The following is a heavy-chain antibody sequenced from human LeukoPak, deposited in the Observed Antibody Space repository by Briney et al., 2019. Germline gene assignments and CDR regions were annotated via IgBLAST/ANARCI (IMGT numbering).Heavy chain of an antibody. Sequence: GASVKVSCKASGYTFTSYDINWVRQATGQGLEWMGWMNPNSGNTNYAQKLQGRVTMTTDTSTSTAYMELRSLRSDDTAVYYCARVVGSSWAIYYFDYWGQGTLVTVSS. V-gene: IGHV1-18*01. CDR3: ARVVGSSWAIYYFDY. CDR2: MNPNSGNT. CDR1: GYTFTSYD. D-gene: IGHD6-13*01. J-gene: IGHJ4*02.